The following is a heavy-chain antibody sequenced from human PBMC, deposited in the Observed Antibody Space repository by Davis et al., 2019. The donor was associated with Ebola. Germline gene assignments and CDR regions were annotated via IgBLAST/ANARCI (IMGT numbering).Heavy chain of an antibody. CDR3: ARVYNWGFDF. V-gene: IGHV3-48*02. CDR2: ISSSSSTI. D-gene: IGHD1-20*01. CDR1: GFTFSSYS. J-gene: IGHJ4*02. Sequence: GGSLRLSCAASGFTFSSYSMNCVRQAPGTGLEWVSYISSSSSTIYYADSVKGRFTISRDNAKNSLYLHMDSLRDDDTAVYYCARVYNWGFDFWGQGTLVTVSS.